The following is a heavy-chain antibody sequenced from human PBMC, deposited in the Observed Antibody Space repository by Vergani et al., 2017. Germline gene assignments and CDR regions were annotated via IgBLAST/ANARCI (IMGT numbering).Heavy chain of an antibody. V-gene: IGHV4-30-4*08. J-gene: IGHJ5*02. Sequence: QVNLQESGPGLVKPSQTLSLTCTVSGGSISSGDYYWSWIRQPPGKGLEWISSVSHSGDTYFNPSLKGRVSISMDTSKNYFFLTLSSVTAADTAMYYCARRSSSYYFDIWGQGVLITVSS. CDR2: VSHSGDT. CDR1: GGSISSGDYY. CDR3: ARRSSSYYFDI. D-gene: IGHD3-22*01.